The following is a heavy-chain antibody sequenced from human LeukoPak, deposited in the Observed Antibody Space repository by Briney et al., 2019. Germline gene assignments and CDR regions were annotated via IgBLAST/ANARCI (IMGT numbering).Heavy chain of an antibody. CDR3: ARHFDRFGESSLHYYYMDV. Sequence: SETLSLTCTVSGGSISSYYWSWIRQPPGKGLEWIGYIYYSGSTNYNPSLKSRVTISVDTSKNQFSLKLSSVTAADTAVYYCARHFDRFGESSLHYYYMDVWGKGTTVTVSS. CDR2: IYYSGST. CDR1: GGSISSYY. J-gene: IGHJ6*03. D-gene: IGHD3-10*01. V-gene: IGHV4-59*01.